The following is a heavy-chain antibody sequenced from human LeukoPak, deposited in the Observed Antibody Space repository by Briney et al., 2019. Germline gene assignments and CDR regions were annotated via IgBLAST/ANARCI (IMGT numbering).Heavy chain of an antibody. V-gene: IGHV4-59*11. D-gene: IGHD3-22*01. CDR2: IYYSGTT. Sequence: PSETLSLTCSVSAGSMRSHYWSWIRQPPGKGLEWMGFIYYSGTTRYKSSLQSRVTISAETSKNQFSLKLPSVTAADTAVYYCARLLDNDSSGDPDTFDMWGQGTMVTVSS. CDR3: ARLLDNDSSGDPDTFDM. CDR1: AGSMRSHY. J-gene: IGHJ3*02.